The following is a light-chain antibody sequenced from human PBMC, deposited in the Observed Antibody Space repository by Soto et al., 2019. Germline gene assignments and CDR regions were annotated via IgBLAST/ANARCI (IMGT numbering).Light chain of an antibody. CDR1: SSNIGSNN. Sequence: QSVLTQPPSASGTPGQRVTISCSGSSSNIGSNNVNWYQQLPGTAPTLLIYSNNQRPSGVPDRFSGSKSGTSASLAVNGLQSEDEANYYCAAWDDSLNGPLFGGGTKVTLL. V-gene: IGLV1-44*01. CDR2: SNN. CDR3: AAWDDSLNGPL. J-gene: IGLJ3*02.